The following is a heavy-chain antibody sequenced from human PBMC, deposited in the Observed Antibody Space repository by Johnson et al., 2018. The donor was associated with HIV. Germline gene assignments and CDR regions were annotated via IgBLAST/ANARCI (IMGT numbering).Heavy chain of an antibody. CDR2: IYSGGST. CDR1: GGGGEEEE. Sequence: VQLVEYGGGGGKRGGGGRGEGGEGGGGGEEEERIWIRQTPGKGLEWVSVIYSGGSTYYADSVKGRFTISRDNSKNTLYLQITSLRAEHTAVYYCARGIAMSNWVDIWGQGTMVTVSS. V-gene: IGHV3-66*02. D-gene: IGHD6-13*01. CDR3: ARGIAMSNWVDI. J-gene: IGHJ3*02.